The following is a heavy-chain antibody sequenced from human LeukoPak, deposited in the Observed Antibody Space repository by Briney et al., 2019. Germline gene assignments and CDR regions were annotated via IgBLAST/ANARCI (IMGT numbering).Heavy chain of an antibody. J-gene: IGHJ4*02. CDR2: ISSSGSTI. CDR3: ARETYFDY. V-gene: IGHV3-48*03. CDR1: GFTPSSYE. Sequence: PGGSLRLSCVASGFTPSSYEMSWVRQAPGKGLEWLSYISSSGSTIYYADFVKGRFTISRDNAKNSVYLQMNSLRAEDTAVYYCARETYFDYWGQGTLLTVSS.